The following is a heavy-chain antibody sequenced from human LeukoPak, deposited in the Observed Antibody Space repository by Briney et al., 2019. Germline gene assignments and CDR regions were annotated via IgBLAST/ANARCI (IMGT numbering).Heavy chain of an antibody. CDR2: IYPGDSDT. Sequence: GESLKISCEGSGYSFASYWIGWVRQMPGKGLGWMGIIYPGDSDTRYSPSFQGQVTISADKSIATAYLQWSSLKASDTAMYYCARGNHCGSTSCALDYWGQGTLVTVSS. D-gene: IGHD2-2*01. V-gene: IGHV5-51*01. J-gene: IGHJ4*02. CDR1: GYSFASYW. CDR3: ARGNHCGSTSCALDY.